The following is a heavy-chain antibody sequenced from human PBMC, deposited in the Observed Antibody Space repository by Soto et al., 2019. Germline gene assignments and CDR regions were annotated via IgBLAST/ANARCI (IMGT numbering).Heavy chain of an antibody. Sequence: GGSLRLSCAASGFSLSDNAMNWVRQAPGKGLEWTSYIALTSSTIYYADSVKGRFTISRDNAQNSVFLQMNSLRSEDTALYYCAKDYYDYTGHDKYYHYGMDVWGQGTTVTVSS. V-gene: IGHV3-48*01. CDR2: IALTSSTI. CDR1: GFSLSDNA. CDR3: AKDYYDYTGHDKYYHYGMDV. J-gene: IGHJ6*02. D-gene: IGHD3-22*01.